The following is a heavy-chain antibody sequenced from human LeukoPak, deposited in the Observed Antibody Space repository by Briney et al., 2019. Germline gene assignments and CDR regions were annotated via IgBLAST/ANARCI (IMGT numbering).Heavy chain of an antibody. CDR3: ARVRGHSYGAFSY. D-gene: IGHD5-18*01. CDR1: GGSISSSGYY. V-gene: IGHV4-39*07. Sequence: SETLSLTCTVSGGSISSSGYYWGWIRQPPGKGLEWIGSIYYSGSTYYNPSLKSRVTISVDTSKNQFSLKLSSVTAADTAVYYCARVRGHSYGAFSYWGQGTLVTVSS. CDR2: IYYSGST. J-gene: IGHJ4*02.